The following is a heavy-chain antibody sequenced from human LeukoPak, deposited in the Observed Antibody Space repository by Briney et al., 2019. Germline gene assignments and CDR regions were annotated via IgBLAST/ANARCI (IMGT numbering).Heavy chain of an antibody. CDR1: GYTFTSYG. CDR3: ARDKGSSSWYRVMDY. Sequence: ASVKVSCKASGYTFTSYGISWVRQAPGQGLEWMGWISAYNGNTNYAQKLQGRVTMTTDTSTSTAYMELRSLRSYDTAVYYCARDKGSSSWYRVMDYWGQGTLVTVSS. V-gene: IGHV1-18*04. CDR2: ISAYNGNT. J-gene: IGHJ4*02. D-gene: IGHD6-13*01.